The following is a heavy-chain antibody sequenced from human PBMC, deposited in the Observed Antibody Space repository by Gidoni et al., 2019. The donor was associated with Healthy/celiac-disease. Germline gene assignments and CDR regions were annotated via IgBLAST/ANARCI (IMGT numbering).Heavy chain of an antibody. CDR2: IRGSGGST. Sequence: EVQLLESGGGLVQPGGSLTLSCAASGFTFSSYAMRWVRQAPGKGLWGVSAIRGSGGSTNYADSVKGRFTISRDNSKNTLYLQMNSLRAEDTAVYYCANDILTGLFYFWGQGTLVTVSS. CDR3: ANDILTGLFYF. J-gene: IGHJ4*02. D-gene: IGHD3-9*01. V-gene: IGHV3-23*01. CDR1: GFTFSSYA.